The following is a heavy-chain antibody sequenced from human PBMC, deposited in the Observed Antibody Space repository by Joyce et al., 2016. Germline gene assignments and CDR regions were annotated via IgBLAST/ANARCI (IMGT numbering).Heavy chain of an antibody. CDR2: KWYEGTNK. CDR1: GFSLDRYG. V-gene: IGHV3-33*01. CDR3: ARSMNWNFAFDY. Sequence: QVQLVESGGGVVQPGKSLRLSCAASGFSLDRYGIYWVRGAPGKGLEWVAVKWYEGTNKYYGDSVKGRFTVSRDKSESTVYLEMNSLRAEDTAVYYCARSMNWNFAFDYWGQGTLVTVAS. D-gene: IGHD1-7*01. J-gene: IGHJ4*02.